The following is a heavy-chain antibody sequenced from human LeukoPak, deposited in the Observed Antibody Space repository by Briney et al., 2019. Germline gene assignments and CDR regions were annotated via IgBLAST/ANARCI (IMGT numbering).Heavy chain of an antibody. J-gene: IGHJ4*02. D-gene: IGHD6-19*01. V-gene: IGHV4-30-4*02. Sequence: SETLSLTCTVSGGSISSGDYYWSWIRQPPGKGLEWIGYIYYSGSTYYNPSLKSRVTISVDTSKNQFSLKLSSVTAADTAVYYCARNRKQWLIDYWGQGTLVTVSS. CDR3: ARNRKQWLIDY. CDR2: IYYSGST. CDR1: GGSISSGDYY.